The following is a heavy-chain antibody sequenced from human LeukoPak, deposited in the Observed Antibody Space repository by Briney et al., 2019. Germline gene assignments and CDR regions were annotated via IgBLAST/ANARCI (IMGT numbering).Heavy chain of an antibody. CDR1: GYTFTSYD. CDR2: MNTNSGNT. CDR3: AREVGTLHFLGDYCYYYYGIDV. D-gene: IGHD3-16*01. V-gene: IGHV1-8*01. Sequence: GASLKVSCKASGYTFTSYDINWVRQATGQGLEWLGWMNTNSGNTGYAQKFQGRVTMTRNTSISTAYMELSSLRSEDTAVYYCAREVGTLHFLGDYCYYYYGIDVGGEGTTVSVS. J-gene: IGHJ6*02.